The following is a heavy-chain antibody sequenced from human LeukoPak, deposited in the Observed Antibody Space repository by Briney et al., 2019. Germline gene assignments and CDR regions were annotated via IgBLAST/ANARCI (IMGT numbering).Heavy chain of an antibody. CDR3: ARRSFDWLFPNGNWFDP. Sequence: GGSLRLSCAASGFTFSSYWMHWVRQAPGKGLVWVSRINSDGSSTSYADSVKGRFTISRDNAKNTLYLQMNSLRAEDTAVYYCARRSFDWLFPNGNWFDPWGQGTLVTVSS. CDR2: INSDGSST. V-gene: IGHV3-74*01. D-gene: IGHD3-9*01. J-gene: IGHJ5*02. CDR1: GFTFSSYW.